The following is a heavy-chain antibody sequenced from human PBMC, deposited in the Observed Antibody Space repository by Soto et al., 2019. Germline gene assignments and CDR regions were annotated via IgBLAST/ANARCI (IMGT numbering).Heavy chain of an antibody. CDR1: GFTFSSYA. Sequence: EVQLVESGGGLVQPGGSLRLSCAASGFTFSSYAMHWVRQAPGKGLEYVSAISSNGGSTYYANYVKGRFTISRDNSKNTLYLQMGSLRAEDMAVYYWARGAVAGTFDYWGQGTLVTVSS. D-gene: IGHD6-19*01. J-gene: IGHJ4*02. CDR3: ARGAVAGTFDY. CDR2: ISSNGGST. V-gene: IGHV3-64*01.